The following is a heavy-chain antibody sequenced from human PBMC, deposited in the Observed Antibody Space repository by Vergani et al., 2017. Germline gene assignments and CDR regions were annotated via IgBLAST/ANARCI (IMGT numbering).Heavy chain of an antibody. J-gene: IGHJ4*02. V-gene: IGHV1-46*01. CDR3: ARAPSDRITIFGVVMGDFDY. CDR1: GYPFTSYY. Sequence: QVQLVQSGAEVKKPGASVKVSCKASGYPFTSYYMHWVRQAPGQGLEWMGIINPSGGSTSYAQKFKGRVTMTRDTSTSTVYMELSSLRSEDTAVYYCARAPSDRITIFGVVMGDFDYGGQGSLVTVSS. CDR2: INPSGGST. D-gene: IGHD3-3*01.